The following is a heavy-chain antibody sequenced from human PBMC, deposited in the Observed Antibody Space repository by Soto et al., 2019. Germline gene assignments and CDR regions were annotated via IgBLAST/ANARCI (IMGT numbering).Heavy chain of an antibody. V-gene: IGHV4-59*01. CDR2: IYSSGSA. J-gene: IGHJ4*02. CDR3: ARNPPGPVDFDV. CDR1: GGSIKNYY. Sequence: PSETLSLTCTVSGGSIKNYYWSWIRQSPGKRLEWIAHIYSSGSAHFSPSLQSRVTISLGPSENQLSLSLASVTAADTAVYYCARNPPGPVDFDVWGPRPMVT.